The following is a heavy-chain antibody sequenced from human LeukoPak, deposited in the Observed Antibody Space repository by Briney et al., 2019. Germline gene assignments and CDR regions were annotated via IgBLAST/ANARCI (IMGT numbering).Heavy chain of an antibody. V-gene: IGHV1-2*02. CDR1: GYTFTSYG. J-gene: IGHJ5*02. Sequence: ASVKVSCKASGYTFTSYGISWVRQAPGQGLEWMGWINPNSGGTNYAQKFQGRVTMTGDTSISTAYMELSRLRSDDTAVYYCARVDITMIANPWGQGTLVTVSS. D-gene: IGHD3-22*01. CDR2: INPNSGGT. CDR3: ARVDITMIANP.